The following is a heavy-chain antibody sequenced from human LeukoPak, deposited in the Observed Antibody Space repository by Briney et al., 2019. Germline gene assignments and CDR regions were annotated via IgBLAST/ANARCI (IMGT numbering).Heavy chain of an antibody. Sequence: GGSLRLSCAASGFTFSVYAMSWVRQAPGKGLEWVSGISGSSSHTKDADFVRGRFTIYRENRRNTLFLQLTSLTAEDTAVYYCAKEHDYTNAAPEWGFDSWGQGSLVIVSS. J-gene: IGHJ4*02. CDR2: ISGSSSHT. D-gene: IGHD2-2*02. CDR3: AKEHDYTNAAPEWGFDS. CDR1: GFTFSVYA. V-gene: IGHV3-23*01.